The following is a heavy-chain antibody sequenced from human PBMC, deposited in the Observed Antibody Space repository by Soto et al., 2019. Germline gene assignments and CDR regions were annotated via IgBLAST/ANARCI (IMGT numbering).Heavy chain of an antibody. V-gene: IGHV1-69*13. J-gene: IGHJ3*02. Sequence: ASVKVSCKASGGSFSSYTISWVRQAPGQGLEWMRGIIPIFGTANYAQKFQGRVTITADESTSTAYMELSSLRSEDTAIYYCARELSSSTDTRKYLDGFDIWGQGTMVTVSS. CDR2: IIPIFGTA. D-gene: IGHD6-6*01. CDR1: GGSFSSYT. CDR3: ARELSSSTDTRKYLDGFDI.